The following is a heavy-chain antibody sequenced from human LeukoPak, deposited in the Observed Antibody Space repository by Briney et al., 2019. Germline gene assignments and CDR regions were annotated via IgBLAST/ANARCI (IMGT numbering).Heavy chain of an antibody. Sequence: GESLKISCKGSGYSFTSYWIGWVRQMPGKGLEWMGIIYPGDSDTRYSPSFQGQVTISADKSISTAYLQWSSLKASDTAMYYCARTYYYDSSGHTLDYYGMDVWGQGTTVTVPS. CDR1: GYSFTSYW. V-gene: IGHV5-51*01. J-gene: IGHJ6*02. CDR2: IYPGDSDT. CDR3: ARTYYYDSSGHTLDYYGMDV. D-gene: IGHD3-22*01.